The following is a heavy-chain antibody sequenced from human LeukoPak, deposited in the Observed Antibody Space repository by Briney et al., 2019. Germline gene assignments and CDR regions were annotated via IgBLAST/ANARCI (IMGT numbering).Heavy chain of an antibody. Sequence: GGSLRLSCAASGSTFNTYGMNWVRQAPGKGLEWVAVIWYDGSIKYYAESVKGRFTASRDNSENTLYLQMNSLRAEDTAVYYCAKVGRGGGSAFDIWGQGTMVTVSS. V-gene: IGHV3-30*02. D-gene: IGHD3-16*01. CDR2: IWYDGSIK. J-gene: IGHJ3*02. CDR3: AKVGRGGGSAFDI. CDR1: GSTFNTYG.